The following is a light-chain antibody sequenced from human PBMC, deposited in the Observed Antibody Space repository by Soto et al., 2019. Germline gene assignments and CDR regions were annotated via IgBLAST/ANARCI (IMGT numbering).Light chain of an antibody. Sequence: QSVLTQSPSASASLGASVKLTCTLSSGHSSYAIAWHQQQPEKGPRYLMKLDSDGSHTKGDAIPDRFSGSSSGAERYLTISGLQCEDEADYYCQTWGTGIHVVFGGGTKLTVL. CDR3: QTWGTGIHVV. CDR2: LDSDGSH. V-gene: IGLV4-69*01. J-gene: IGLJ2*01. CDR1: SGHSSYA.